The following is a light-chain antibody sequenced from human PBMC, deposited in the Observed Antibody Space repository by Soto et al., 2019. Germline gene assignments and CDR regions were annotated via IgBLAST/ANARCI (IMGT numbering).Light chain of an antibody. Sequence: QSALTQPASVSGSPGQSITISCTGTSSDVGGYNYVSWYQHHPGKAPKLMIYDVSKWPPGDSNRFSGSKSGNTASLTISGLQAEDEADYYCSSYTSSSTRDVFGTGTKVTVL. CDR2: DVS. CDR1: SSDVGGYNY. CDR3: SSYTSSSTRDV. V-gene: IGLV2-14*03. J-gene: IGLJ1*01.